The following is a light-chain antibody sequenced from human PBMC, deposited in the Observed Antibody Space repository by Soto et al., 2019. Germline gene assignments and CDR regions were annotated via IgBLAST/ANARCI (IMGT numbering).Light chain of an antibody. V-gene: IGKV1-39*01. CDR2: AAS. CDR1: QSISSY. Sequence: DIQMTPSPSSLSASVGDRVTITCRASQSISSYLNWYQEKQGKXXKXXIYAASSLQSGVPSRFSGSGSGTDFTITISSLQPEDFATYYCQQSYSTPITFGQGTRLEIK. CDR3: QQSYSTPIT. J-gene: IGKJ5*01.